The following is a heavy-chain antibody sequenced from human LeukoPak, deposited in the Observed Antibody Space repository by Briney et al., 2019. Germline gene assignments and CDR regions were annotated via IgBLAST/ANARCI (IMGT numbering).Heavy chain of an antibody. CDR2: INHSGST. Sequence: SETLSLTCAVYGGSFSGYYWNWIRQPPGKGLEWIGEINHSGSTNYNPSLKSRVTISVDTSKNQFSLKLSSVTAADTAVYYCANRGSVVTAMSGHWFDPWGQGTLVTVSS. V-gene: IGHV4-34*01. CDR3: ANRGSVVTAMSGHWFDP. J-gene: IGHJ5*02. CDR1: GGSFSGYY. D-gene: IGHD2-21*02.